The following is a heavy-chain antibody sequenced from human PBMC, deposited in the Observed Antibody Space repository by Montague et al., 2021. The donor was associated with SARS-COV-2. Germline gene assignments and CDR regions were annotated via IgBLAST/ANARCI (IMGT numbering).Heavy chain of an antibody. D-gene: IGHD2-2*01. CDR3: ARSQDCSTTSCHFDY. CDR1: GYSISSGYY. Sequence: SETLSLTCTVSGYSISSGYYWGWIRQPPGKGLEWIGSIYHSGSTXXNPSLKSRVTISVDTSKNQFSLKLSSVTAADTAVYYCARSQDCSTTSCHFDYWGQGTLDTVSS. V-gene: IGHV4-38-2*02. J-gene: IGHJ4*02. CDR2: IYHSGST.